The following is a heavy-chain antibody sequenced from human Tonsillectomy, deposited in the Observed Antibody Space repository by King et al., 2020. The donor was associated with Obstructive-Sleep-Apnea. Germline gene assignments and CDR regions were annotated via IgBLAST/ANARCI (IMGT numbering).Heavy chain of an antibody. Sequence: QLVQSGGGLAQPGGSLRLSCAASGFTFSTYAMSWVSQAPGKGLEWVSAISGSGGNTYYADSVKGRFTISRDNSKNTLYLHMSSLRAEDTAVYFCAKGRLGFDPWGQGTLVTVSS. J-gene: IGHJ5*02. CDR2: ISGSGGNT. CDR3: AKGRLGFDP. CDR1: GFTFSTYA. V-gene: IGHV3-23*04.